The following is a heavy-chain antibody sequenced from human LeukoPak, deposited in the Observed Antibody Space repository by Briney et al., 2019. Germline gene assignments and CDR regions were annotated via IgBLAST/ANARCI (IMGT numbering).Heavy chain of an antibody. CDR1: GLTVSTNY. CDR2: IYSGGTT. J-gene: IGHJ4*02. CDR3: VRDDDRPDNGLDY. Sequence: GGSLRPSCAASGLTVSTNYMSWVRQAPGKGLEWVSVIYSGGTTYYADSVKGRFTISRDNSKNTLYLQMNSLRAEDTAVYYCVRDDDRPDNGLDYWGQGTLVTVSS. D-gene: IGHD3-22*01. V-gene: IGHV3-66*01.